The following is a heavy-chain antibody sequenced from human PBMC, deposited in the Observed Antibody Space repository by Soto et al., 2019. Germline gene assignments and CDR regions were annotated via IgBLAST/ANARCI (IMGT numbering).Heavy chain of an antibody. V-gene: IGHV1-3*01. D-gene: IGHD2-15*01. CDR1: GYTFTPYA. Sequence: GASVKVSCKASGYTFTPYAIHWVRQAPGQRLEWLGWINAGNGNTKYSQKFQGRVTVTKDTSASTAYMELSSLRSEDTAVYYCARDLGGWPDYWGQGTLVTVSS. J-gene: IGHJ4*02. CDR3: ARDLGGWPDY. CDR2: INAGNGNT.